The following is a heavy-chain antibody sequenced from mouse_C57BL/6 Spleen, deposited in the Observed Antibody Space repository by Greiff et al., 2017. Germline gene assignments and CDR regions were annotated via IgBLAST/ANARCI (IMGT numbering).Heavy chain of an antibody. CDR1: GYTFTDYY. V-gene: IGHV1-19*01. J-gene: IGHJ3*01. CDR3: ASRERGAY. Sequence: LVEPGASVKMSCKASGYTFTDYYMNWVKQSHGKSLEWIGVINPYNGGTSYNQKFKGKATLTVDKSSSTAYMELNSLTSEDSAVYYCASRERGAYWGQGTLVTVSA. CDR2: INPYNGGT.